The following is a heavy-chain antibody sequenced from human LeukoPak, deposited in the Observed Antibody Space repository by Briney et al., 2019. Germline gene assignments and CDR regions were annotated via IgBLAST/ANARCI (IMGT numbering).Heavy chain of an antibody. D-gene: IGHD3-10*01. J-gene: IGHJ3*02. CDR2: IYYSGST. CDR3: ARDSSGYDAFDI. V-gene: IGHV4-31*03. CDR1: GGSISSGGYY. Sequence: SRTLSLTCTVSGGSISSGGYYWSWIRQHPGKGLEWIGYIYYSGSTYYNPSLKSRVTISVGTSKNQFSLKLSSVTAADTAVYYCARDSSGYDAFDIWGQGTMVTVSS.